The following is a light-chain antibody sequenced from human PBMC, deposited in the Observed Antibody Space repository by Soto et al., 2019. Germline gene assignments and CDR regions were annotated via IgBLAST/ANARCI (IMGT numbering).Light chain of an antibody. CDR2: AAS. CDR1: QYIGRY. J-gene: IGKJ1*01. CDR3: QQYNSYPWT. Sequence: DIQMTQSPSSLSASLGDRVTITCRAGQYIGRYLNWYQQKPGKAPKLLIYAASSLHSGVPSRFSGSGSGTDFTLTISSLQPDDFATYYCQQYNSYPWTFGQGTKVDIK. V-gene: IGKV1-39*01.